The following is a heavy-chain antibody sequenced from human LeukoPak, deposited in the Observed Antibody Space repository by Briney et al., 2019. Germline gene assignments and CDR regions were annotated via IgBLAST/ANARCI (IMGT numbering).Heavy chain of an antibody. V-gene: IGHV3-21*04. CDR3: ARGLRADASTAYYYDRDV. D-gene: IGHD6-13*01. J-gene: IGHJ6*02. CDR1: GFTFSGYY. CDR2: ISSNSGGM. Sequence: GGSLRLSCTASGFTFSGYYMNWVRQAPGKGLEWVACISSNSGGMNYAHTVQGRFTMTRDTANSTAYLQLSRLRADDTAVYYCARGLRADASTAYYYDRDVWGQGTTVTVSS.